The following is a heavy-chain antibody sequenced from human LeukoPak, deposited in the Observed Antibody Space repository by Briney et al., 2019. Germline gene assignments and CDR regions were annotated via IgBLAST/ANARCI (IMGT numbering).Heavy chain of an antibody. V-gene: IGHV3-21*01. Sequence: GGALRLSCAASGFTFSSYSMSWGRQAPGKGRGWGSSISSSSSYIYYADSVKGRFTISRDNAKNSVYLQMNSLRAEDTAVYYCARVAAAGTRIFDYWGQGTLVTVSS. CDR1: GFTFSSYS. D-gene: IGHD6-13*01. CDR2: ISSSSSYI. CDR3: ARVAAAGTRIFDY. J-gene: IGHJ4*02.